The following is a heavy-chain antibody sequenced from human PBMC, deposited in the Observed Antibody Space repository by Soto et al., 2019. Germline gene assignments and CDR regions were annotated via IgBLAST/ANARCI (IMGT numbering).Heavy chain of an antibody. CDR3: IREMDAGGLEN. D-gene: IGHD3-16*01. CDR1: AFKIPDRA. Sequence: EVRLVESGRGSVQPGMSLRLSCVGSAFKIPDRAMHWARQAPAKGLAWVAGSYWKRARIDYAGSVKGRFTLYRDNTNNFLYLQMKSLKSEDMGFYYWIREMDAGGLENLGQVTLVTVSA. J-gene: IGHJ4*02. CDR2: SYWKRARI. V-gene: IGHV3-9*03.